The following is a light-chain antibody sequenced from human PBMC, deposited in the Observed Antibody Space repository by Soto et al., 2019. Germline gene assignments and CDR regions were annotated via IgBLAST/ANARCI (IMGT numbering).Light chain of an antibody. J-gene: IGKJ1*01. CDR1: QNINRW. CDR3: QQYNSYPWT. CDR2: TAS. Sequence: DFQMTQSPSTLSASVGDRVTITCRASQNINRWLAWYQQKPGKAPKLLIYTASRLEGGVPSRFSGSGSGTEFTLTISVLQPDDFATYYCQQYNSYPWTFGQGTKVEIK. V-gene: IGKV1-5*03.